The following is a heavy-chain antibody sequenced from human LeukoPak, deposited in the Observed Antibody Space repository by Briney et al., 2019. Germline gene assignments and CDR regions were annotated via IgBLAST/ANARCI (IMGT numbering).Heavy chain of an antibody. D-gene: IGHD5-24*01. Sequence: GGSLRLSCAASGFTFSGYSMNWVRQAPGKGLQWVSSVSSPSRSTYYADSVKGRFTISRDNAKNSLYLQMNSLRTGDTAVYFCARFGRDGYNSIDYWGQGTLVTVSS. CDR3: ARFGRDGYNSIDY. J-gene: IGHJ4*02. CDR1: GFTFSGYS. V-gene: IGHV3-21*01. CDR2: VSSPSRST.